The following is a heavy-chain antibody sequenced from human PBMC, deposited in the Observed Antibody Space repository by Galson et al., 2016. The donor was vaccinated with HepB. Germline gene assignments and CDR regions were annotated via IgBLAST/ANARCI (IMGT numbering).Heavy chain of an antibody. J-gene: IGHJ4*02. CDR3: VRSVSEAY. V-gene: IGHV3-7*01. CDR2: IKEDGSEK. D-gene: IGHD5/OR15-5a*01. CDR1: GFTFSEYL. Sequence: SLRLSCAASGFTFSEYLMTWVRQAPGKGLEWVANIKEDGSEKYYVDSVKGRFTISRDNAMNSLYLQMDGLRAEDTAVYYCVRSVSEAYWGQGALVTVSS.